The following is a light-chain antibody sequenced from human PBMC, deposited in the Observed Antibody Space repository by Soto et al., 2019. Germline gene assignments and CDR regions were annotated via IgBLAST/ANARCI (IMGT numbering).Light chain of an antibody. Sequence: DIQMTQSPSSLSASVGDRVTITCRASQTISTYLNWYQQKVGKAPKLLIYAASSLQGGAPSRFSGSGSGTDFTLTISSLQPEDFATYYCQQSVSTPWTFGQGTNVDIK. V-gene: IGKV1-39*01. CDR2: AAS. CDR3: QQSVSTPWT. CDR1: QTISTY. J-gene: IGKJ1*01.